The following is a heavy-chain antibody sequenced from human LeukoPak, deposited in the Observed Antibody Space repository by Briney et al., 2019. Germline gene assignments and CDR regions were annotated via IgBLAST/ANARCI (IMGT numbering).Heavy chain of an antibody. V-gene: IGHV3-23*01. CDR2: ISGSGGST. J-gene: IGHJ4*02. Sequence: GGSLRLSCAASGFTFSNYAMTWVRQAPGKGLEWVSTISGSGGSTYYADSVKGRFTISRDNSKNTLYLQMNSLRAEDTAVYYCAKGGITMIVVVIQHYFDYWGQGTLVTVSS. D-gene: IGHD3-22*01. CDR1: GFTFSNYA. CDR3: AKGGITMIVVVIQHYFDY.